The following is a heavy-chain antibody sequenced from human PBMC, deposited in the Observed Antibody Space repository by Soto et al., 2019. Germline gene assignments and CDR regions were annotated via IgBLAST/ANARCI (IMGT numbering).Heavy chain of an antibody. CDR2: IIPIFGTA. V-gene: IGHV1-69*13. CDR1: GGTFSSYA. CDR3: ARTSQGITDYYGMDV. J-gene: IGHJ6*02. D-gene: IGHD1-20*01. Sequence: GASVKVSCKASGGTFSSYAISWVRQAPGQGLEWMGGIIPIFGTANYAQKFQGRVTITADESTSTAYMELSSLRSEDTAVYYCARTSQGITDYYGMDVWGQGTTVTVSS.